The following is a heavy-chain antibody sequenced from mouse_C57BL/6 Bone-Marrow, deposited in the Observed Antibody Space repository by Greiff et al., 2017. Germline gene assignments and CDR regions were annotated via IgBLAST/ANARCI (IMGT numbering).Heavy chain of an antibody. D-gene: IGHD2-1*01. CDR3: ARWGGNYVWYFDV. CDR2: IDPSDSET. J-gene: IGHJ1*03. V-gene: IGHV1-52*01. Sequence: VQLQQPGAELVRPGSSVKLSCKASGYTFTSYWMHWVKQRPIQGLEWIGNIDPSDSETHYNQKFKDKATLTVDKSYSTAYMQLSSLTSEDSAVYYCARWGGNYVWYFDVWGTGTTVTVSS. CDR1: GYTFTSYW.